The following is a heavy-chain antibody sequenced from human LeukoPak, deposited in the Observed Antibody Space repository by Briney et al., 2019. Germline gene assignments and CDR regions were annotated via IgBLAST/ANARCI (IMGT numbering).Heavy chain of an antibody. CDR3: ARANYYYYMDV. CDR1: GYSISSGYY. CDR2: IYTSGST. J-gene: IGHJ6*03. Sequence: PSETLSLTCTVSGYSISSGYYWGWLRQPPGKGLEWIGRIYTSGSTNYNPSLKSRVTMSVDTSKNQFSLKLSSVTAADTAVYYCARANYYYYMDVWGKGTTVTISS. V-gene: IGHV4-38-2*02.